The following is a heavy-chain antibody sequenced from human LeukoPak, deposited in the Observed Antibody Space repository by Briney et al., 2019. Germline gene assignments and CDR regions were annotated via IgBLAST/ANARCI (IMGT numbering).Heavy chain of an antibody. J-gene: IGHJ4*02. CDR3: AKRGVGTSNAYFDY. CDR2: ISSSGSTI. Sequence: GGPLRLSCAASGFTFSDYYMSWVRQAPGKGREGGSYISSSGSTIYYADSVKGRFAISRDNSKNTLYLQMNSLRTEDTAVYYCAKRGVGTSNAYFDYWGQGTLVTVSS. V-gene: IGHV3-11*01. D-gene: IGHD1-26*01. CDR1: GFTFSDYY.